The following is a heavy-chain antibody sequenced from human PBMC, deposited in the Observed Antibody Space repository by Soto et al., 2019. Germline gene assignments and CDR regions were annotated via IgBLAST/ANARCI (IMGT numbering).Heavy chain of an antibody. V-gene: IGHV3-20*04. CDR3: ARRIFRGPIDY. CDR2: INWNGGST. D-gene: IGHD3-10*01. J-gene: IGHJ4*02. Sequence: GGSLRLSCAASGFTFDDYGMSWVRQAPGRGLEWVSGINWNGGSTGYADSVKGRFTISRDNAKNSLYLQMNSLRAEDTALYYCARRIFRGPIDYWGQGTLVTVSS. CDR1: GFTFDDYG.